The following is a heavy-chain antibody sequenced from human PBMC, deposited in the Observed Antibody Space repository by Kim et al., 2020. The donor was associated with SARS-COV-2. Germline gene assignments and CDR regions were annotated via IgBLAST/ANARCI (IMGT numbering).Heavy chain of an antibody. J-gene: IGHJ6*02. CDR1: GYTFTGYY. Sequence: ASVKVSCKASGYTFTGYYMHWVRQAPGQGLEWMGWFNPNSGGPNYAQKFQGRVTMTRDTSISTAYMELSRLRSDDTAVYYCARDGGRTTGTTNADYYYYGMDVWGQRTTVTVSS. CDR2: FNPNSGGP. CDR3: ARDGGRTTGTTNADYYYYGMDV. D-gene: IGHD1-1*01. V-gene: IGHV1-2*02.